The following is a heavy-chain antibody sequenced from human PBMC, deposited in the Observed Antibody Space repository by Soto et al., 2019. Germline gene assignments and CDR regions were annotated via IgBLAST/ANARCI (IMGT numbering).Heavy chain of an antibody. J-gene: IGHJ4*02. CDR3: ARDLGRALNDY. D-gene: IGHD3-10*01. Sequence: LSLTCTVSGGSISSSSYYWGWIRQPPGKGLEWIGRIFHSGRTNYNPSLKSRVAISLDKSKNQFSVKLTSVTAADTAVYYCARDLGRALNDYWGQGTLVTVSS. CDR1: GGSISSSSYY. V-gene: IGHV4-39*07. CDR2: IFHSGRT.